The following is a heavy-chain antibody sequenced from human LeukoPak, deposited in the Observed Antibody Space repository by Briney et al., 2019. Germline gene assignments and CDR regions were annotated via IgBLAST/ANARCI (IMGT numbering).Heavy chain of an antibody. V-gene: IGHV4-4*07. CDR2: IYTSGST. J-gene: IGHJ5*02. D-gene: IGHD6-19*01. CDR3: ARIAVAGSPYKWFDP. Sequence: SETLSLTCTVSGGSISSYYWSWIRQPAGKGLEWIGRIYTSGSTNYNPSLKSRVTISVDTSKNQFSLKLNSATAADTAVYFCARIAVAGSPYKWFDPWGQGTLVTVSS. CDR1: GGSISSYY.